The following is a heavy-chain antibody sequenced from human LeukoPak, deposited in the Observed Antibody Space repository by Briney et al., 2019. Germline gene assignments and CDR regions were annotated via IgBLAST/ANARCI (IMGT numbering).Heavy chain of an antibody. CDR3: ASRDYDFWSGYTR. V-gene: IGHV4-4*07. J-gene: IGHJ4*02. D-gene: IGHD3-3*01. Sequence: SETLSLTCTVSGGSISSYYWSWIRQPAGKGLEWIGRIYTSGSTNYSPSLKSRVTMSVDTSKNQFSLKLSSVTAADTAVYYCASRDYDFWSGYTRWGQGTLVTVSS. CDR2: IYTSGST. CDR1: GGSISSYY.